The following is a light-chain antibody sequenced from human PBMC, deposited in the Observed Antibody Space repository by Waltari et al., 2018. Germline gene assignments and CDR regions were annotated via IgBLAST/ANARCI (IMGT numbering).Light chain of an antibody. Sequence: DVVMTQSPLSLPVTLGQPASISCRSSQSLVYSNGNTYWIWFHQWPGQSPRRLIYRVSNRDSGVPDRFSGSESGTDFTLKISGGEAEDAGVYYCMQATHWPLTFGQGTKVEIQ. CDR1: QSLVYSNGNTY. CDR3: MQATHWPLT. CDR2: RVS. V-gene: IGKV2-30*01. J-gene: IGKJ1*01.